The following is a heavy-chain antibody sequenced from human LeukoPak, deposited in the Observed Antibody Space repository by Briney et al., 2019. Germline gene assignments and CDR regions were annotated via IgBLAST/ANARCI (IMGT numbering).Heavy chain of an antibody. CDR3: ATGIAAPGTDY. V-gene: IGHV3-73*01. CDR1: GFTFSASR. J-gene: IGHJ4*02. CDR2: MRNKPNKYAT. Sequence: GGSLTLSCPASGFTFSASRVHWVRQAAGKGLEWVGHMRNKPNKYATAYTASVRGRFTISRDDSKNTAYLQMNSLQTEDTAVYYCATGIAAPGTDYWGQGTLVTVSS. D-gene: IGHD6-13*01.